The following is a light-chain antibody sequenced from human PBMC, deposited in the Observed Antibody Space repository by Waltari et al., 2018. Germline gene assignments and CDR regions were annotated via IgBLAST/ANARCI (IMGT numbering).Light chain of an antibody. CDR3: GQCIHWPWT. CDR1: QSLVHSDGNSH. Sequence: DVVMTQSPLSLPTTPGQPASISCRSSQSLVHSDGNSHSSWYQQKPGQPPRLLLYCASNRDSGVPDRISGSGAGTDFTLKISRVGAGDVGVYYCGQCIHWPWTFGQGTKVEIK. CDR2: CAS. V-gene: IGKV2-30*02. J-gene: IGKJ1*01.